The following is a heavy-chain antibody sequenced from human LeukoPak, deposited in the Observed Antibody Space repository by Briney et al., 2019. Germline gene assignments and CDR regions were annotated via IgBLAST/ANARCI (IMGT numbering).Heavy chain of an antibody. D-gene: IGHD6-13*01. CDR2: IRSKANSYAT. CDR1: GFTFSGSA. J-gene: IGHJ4*02. CDR3: TPITEAAAGTFDY. Sequence: GGSLRLSCAASGFTFSGSAMHWVRQASGKGLEWVGRIRSKANSYATAYAASVKGRFTISRDDSKNTAYLQMNSLKTEDTAVYYCTPITEAAAGTFDYWGQGTPVTVSS. V-gene: IGHV3-73*01.